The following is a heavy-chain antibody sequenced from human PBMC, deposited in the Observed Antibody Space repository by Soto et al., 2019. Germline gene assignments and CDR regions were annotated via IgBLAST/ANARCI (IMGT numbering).Heavy chain of an antibody. CDR2: IYYSGST. CDR1: GGSISSSSYY. Sequence: PSETLSLTCTVSGGSISSSSYYWGWIRQPPGKGLEWIGSIYYSGSTYYNPSLKSRVTISVDTSKNQFSLKLSSVTAADTAVYYCARGGYDSSGYYLFFDYWGQGTLVTVSS. V-gene: IGHV4-39*01. CDR3: ARGGYDSSGYYLFFDY. D-gene: IGHD3-22*01. J-gene: IGHJ4*02.